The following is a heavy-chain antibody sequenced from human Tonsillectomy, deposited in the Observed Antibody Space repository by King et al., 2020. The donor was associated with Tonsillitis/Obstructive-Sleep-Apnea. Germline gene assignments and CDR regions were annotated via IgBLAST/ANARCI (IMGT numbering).Heavy chain of an antibody. Sequence: VQLQQWGAGLLKPSETLSLTCAVYGESFSGYYWSWIRQPPGKGLEWIGEINHSGSTNYNPSLKSRVTISVDTSKNQFPLKLSSVTAADTAVYYCARGIVLMVYATFDYWGQGTLVTVSS. CDR1: GESFSGYY. V-gene: IGHV4-34*01. CDR3: ARGIVLMVYATFDY. D-gene: IGHD2-8*01. J-gene: IGHJ4*02. CDR2: INHSGST.